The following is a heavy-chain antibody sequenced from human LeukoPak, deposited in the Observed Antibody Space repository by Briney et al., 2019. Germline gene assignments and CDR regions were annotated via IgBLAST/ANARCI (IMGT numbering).Heavy chain of an antibody. V-gene: IGHV1-69*13. CDR3: ARALRKSIASPFDY. D-gene: IGHD6-13*01. CDR1: GGTFSSYA. Sequence: GASVKVSFKASGGTFSSYAISWVRQAPGQGLEWMGGIIPIFGTANYAKKFQGRVTITADESTSTAYMELSSLRSEDTAVYYCARALRKSIASPFDYWGQGTLVTVSS. CDR2: IIPIFGTA. J-gene: IGHJ4*02.